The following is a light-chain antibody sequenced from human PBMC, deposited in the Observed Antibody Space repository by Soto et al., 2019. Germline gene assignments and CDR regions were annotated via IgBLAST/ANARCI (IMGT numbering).Light chain of an antibody. Sequence: QSVLTQPPSVSGAPGQRVTISCTGSSSNIGAGYDVHWYQQLPGTAPKLLIYGNSNRPSGVPDRFSGSMSGTLASLAITGLQAEDEADYYCQSYDSSLSGLYVFGTGTKVTVL. CDR3: QSYDSSLSGLYV. V-gene: IGLV1-40*01. CDR1: SSNIGAGYD. J-gene: IGLJ1*01. CDR2: GNS.